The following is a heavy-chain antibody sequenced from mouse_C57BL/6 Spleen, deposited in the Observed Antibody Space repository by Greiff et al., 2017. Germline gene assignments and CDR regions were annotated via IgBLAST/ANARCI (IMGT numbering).Heavy chain of an antibody. CDR3: TRGGYGSSYYAMDY. V-gene: IGHV1-15*01. J-gene: IGHJ4*01. CDR1: GYTFTDYE. Sequence: VQLQQSGAELVRPGASVTLSCKASGYTFTDYEMHWVKQTPVHGLEWIGAIDPETGGTAYNQKFKGKAILTADKSSSTAYMGLLSLTSEDSAVYYCTRGGYGSSYYAMDYWGQGTSVTVSS. CDR2: IDPETGGT. D-gene: IGHD1-1*01.